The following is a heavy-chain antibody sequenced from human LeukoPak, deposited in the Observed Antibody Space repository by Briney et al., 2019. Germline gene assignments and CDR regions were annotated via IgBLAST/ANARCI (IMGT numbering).Heavy chain of an antibody. CDR2: ISANNGNT. J-gene: IGHJ5*02. V-gene: IGHV1-18*01. Sequence: ASVKVSCRASGYPFINYGISWVRQAPGQGLEWMGWISANNGNTNLVQRFQGRVTMTTDTSTSTVYMELRSLRSDDTAVYYCARGRLREFDPWGQGTLVTVSS. CDR3: ARGRLREFDP. CDR1: GYPFINYG. D-gene: IGHD2-21*02.